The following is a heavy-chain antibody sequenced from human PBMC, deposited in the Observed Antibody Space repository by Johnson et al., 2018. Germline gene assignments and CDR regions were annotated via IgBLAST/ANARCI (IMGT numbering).Heavy chain of an antibody. V-gene: IGHV3-21*01. D-gene: IGHD4-17*01. CDR1: GFTFSDYI. CDR2: LSSRGVYM. J-gene: IGHJ4*02. CDR3: ARLGDRATPHFDF. Sequence: VQLVESGGGLVEPGGSLRLSCAASGFTFSDYIMNWVRQAPGKGLEWVSSLSSRGVYMYYGNSVRGRITISRDNAKNSLYLQMNDLRVEDTALYYCARLGDRATPHFDFWGQGTLVTVSS.